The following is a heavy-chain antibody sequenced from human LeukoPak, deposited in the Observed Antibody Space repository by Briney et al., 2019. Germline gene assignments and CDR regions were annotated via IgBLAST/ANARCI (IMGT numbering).Heavy chain of an antibody. V-gene: IGHV4-59*01. D-gene: IGHD3-22*01. CDR3: SRGGGYYPFDY. CDR2: IYYSGST. Sequence: SGSLSLTCAVSGGSFSSYYWSWIRQPPGKGLEWVGYIYYSGSTNYNPSLKSRVTISVDTSKNQFSLQLSSVTAEDTAVYYCSRGGGYYPFDYWGQGTLVTVSS. J-gene: IGHJ4*02. CDR1: GGSFSSYY.